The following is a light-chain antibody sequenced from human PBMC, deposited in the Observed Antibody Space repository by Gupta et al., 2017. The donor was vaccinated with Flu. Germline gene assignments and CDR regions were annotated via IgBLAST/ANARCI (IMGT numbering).Light chain of an antibody. Sequence: SYELTQPPSVSVSPGQTASITCSGDRLGDKYVCWYQQKPGQSPVLVIYQDMKRPSGIPERFSGSNSDNTATLTISGTQAMDEADYYCQAWDSNTAVLGGGTKLTVL. CDR2: QDM. V-gene: IGLV3-1*01. CDR1: RLGDKY. J-gene: IGLJ2*01. CDR3: QAWDSNTAV.